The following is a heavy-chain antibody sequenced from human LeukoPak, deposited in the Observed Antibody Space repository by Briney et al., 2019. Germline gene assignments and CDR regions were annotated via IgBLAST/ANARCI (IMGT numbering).Heavy chain of an antibody. J-gene: IGHJ4*02. Sequence: GSLRLSCVACGFTFSSYAMSWVRQAPGKGLEWVSGISGSGGSTYYADSVKGRFTISRDNSKNTLFLQMNSLRAEDTAVYYCAKETYSSGWYPYFDYWGQGTLVTVSS. CDR2: ISGSGGST. D-gene: IGHD6-19*01. CDR3: AKETYSSGWYPYFDY. V-gene: IGHV3-23*01. CDR1: GFTFSSYA.